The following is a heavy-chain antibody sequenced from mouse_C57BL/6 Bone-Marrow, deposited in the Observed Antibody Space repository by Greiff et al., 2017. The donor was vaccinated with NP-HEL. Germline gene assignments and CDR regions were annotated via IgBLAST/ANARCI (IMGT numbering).Heavy chain of an antibody. CDR1: GFTFSDAW. CDR3: TRSHYYGSSGYAMDY. CDR2: IRNKANNHAT. V-gene: IGHV6-6*01. Sequence: EVKLVESGGGLVQPGGSMKLSCAASGFTFSDAWMDWVRQSPEKGLEWVAEIRNKANNHATYYAESVKGRFTISRDDSKSSVYLQMNSLRAEDTGIYYCTRSHYYGSSGYAMDYWGQGTSVTVSS. D-gene: IGHD1-1*01. J-gene: IGHJ4*01.